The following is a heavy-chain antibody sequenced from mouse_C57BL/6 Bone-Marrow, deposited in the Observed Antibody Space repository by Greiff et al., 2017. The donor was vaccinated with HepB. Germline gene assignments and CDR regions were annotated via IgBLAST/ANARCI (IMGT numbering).Heavy chain of an antibody. D-gene: IGHD2-4*01. CDR2: IYPGSGST. Sequence: QVQLQQPGAELVKPGASVKMSCKASGYTFTSYWITWVKQRPGQGLEWIGDIYPGSGSTKYNEKFKSKATLTVDTSSSTAYMQLSSLTSEDSAVYYCARAVYDYDKMDYWGQGTSVTVSS. CDR3: ARAVYDYDKMDY. CDR1: GYTFTSYW. J-gene: IGHJ4*01. V-gene: IGHV1-55*01.